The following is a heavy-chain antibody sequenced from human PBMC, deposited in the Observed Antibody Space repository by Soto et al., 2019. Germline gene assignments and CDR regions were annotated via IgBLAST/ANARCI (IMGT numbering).Heavy chain of an antibody. CDR3: ARTGYSYALDYYYYYGMDV. Sequence: QVQLVQSGAEVKKPGASVKVSCKASGYTFTSYDINWVRQATGQGLEWMGWMNPNSGNTGYAQKFQGRVTMTRNTSISTAYMELSSLRSEDTAVYYCARTGYSYALDYYYYYGMDVWGQGTTVTVSS. CDR1: GYTFTSYD. D-gene: IGHD5-18*01. V-gene: IGHV1-8*01. CDR2: MNPNSGNT. J-gene: IGHJ6*02.